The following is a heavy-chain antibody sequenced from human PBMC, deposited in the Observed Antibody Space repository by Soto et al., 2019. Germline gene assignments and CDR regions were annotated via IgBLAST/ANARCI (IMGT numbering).Heavy chain of an antibody. Sequence: GGSLRLSCAASGFTFSSYAMSWVRQAPGKGLEWVSAISGSGGSTYYADSVKGRFTISRDNSKNTQYLQMNSLRAEDTAVYYCAKGLSGYYYYYGMDVWGQGTTVTVSS. J-gene: IGHJ6*02. CDR1: GFTFSSYA. V-gene: IGHV3-23*01. CDR2: ISGSGGST. CDR3: AKGLSGYYYYYGMDV.